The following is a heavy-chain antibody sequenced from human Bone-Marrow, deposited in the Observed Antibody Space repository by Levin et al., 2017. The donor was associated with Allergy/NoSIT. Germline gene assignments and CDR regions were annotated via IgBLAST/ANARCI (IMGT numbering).Heavy chain of an antibody. CDR1: GGSFSGYY. D-gene: IGHD7-27*01. CDR2: INHSGST. V-gene: IGHV4-34*01. Sequence: SETLSLTCAVYGGSFSGYYWSWIRQPPGKGLEWIGEINHSGSTNYNPSPKSRVTISVDTSKNQFSLKLSSVTAADTAVYYCARGKGLGSAWYYYGMDVWGQGTTVTVSS. J-gene: IGHJ6*02. CDR3: ARGKGLGSAWYYYGMDV.